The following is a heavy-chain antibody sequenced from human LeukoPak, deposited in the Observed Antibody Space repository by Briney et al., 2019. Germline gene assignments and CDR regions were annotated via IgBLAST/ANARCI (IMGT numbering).Heavy chain of an antibody. Sequence: GGSLRLSCAASGFTFSSYGMSWVRQAPGKGLEWVSGISGSGGSTYYTDSVKGRFIISRDNSKNTLYLQMNSLRAEDTAVYYCAREGKPDYYYYMDVWGKGTTVTISS. V-gene: IGHV3-23*01. CDR3: AREGKPDYYYYMDV. CDR1: GFTFSSYG. CDR2: ISGSGGST. J-gene: IGHJ6*03.